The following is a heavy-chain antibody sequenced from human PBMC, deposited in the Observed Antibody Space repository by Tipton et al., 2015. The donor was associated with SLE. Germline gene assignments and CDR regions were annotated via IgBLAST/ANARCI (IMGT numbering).Heavy chain of an antibody. V-gene: IGHV4-4*07. D-gene: IGHD2-2*01. J-gene: IGHJ3*02. CDR3: ARCAVPAVMGAFDT. CDR2: IHPSGDT. Sequence: TLSLTCTVSGGSISIYYWSWIRQPAGKGLAWIGLIHPSGDTTYNPSLNSRVTMSRDTSRNEFSLRLTSMTAADTAVYYCARCAVPAVMGAFDTWGQGTMVTVS. CDR1: GGSISIYY.